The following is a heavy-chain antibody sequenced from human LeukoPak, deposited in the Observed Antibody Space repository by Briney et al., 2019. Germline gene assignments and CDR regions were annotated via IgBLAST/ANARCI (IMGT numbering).Heavy chain of an antibody. D-gene: IGHD3-22*01. Sequence: GGSLRLSCAASGFTFSTFGMHWVRKAPGKGLEWVAVILNDGSSKYYADSVKGRFTISRDNSKNTLYLQMNSLRAEDSAVYYCAKDLDSGGYSYWGQGALVTVSS. CDR2: ILNDGSSK. J-gene: IGHJ4*02. V-gene: IGHV3-30*18. CDR1: GFTFSTFG. CDR3: AKDLDSGGYSY.